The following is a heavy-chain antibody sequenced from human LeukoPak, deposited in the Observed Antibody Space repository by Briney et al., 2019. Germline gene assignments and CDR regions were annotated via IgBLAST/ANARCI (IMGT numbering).Heavy chain of an antibody. J-gene: IGHJ5*02. D-gene: IGHD3-10*01. Sequence: GGSLRLSCAASGFTVSSNYMSWVRQAPGKGLEWVSVIYSGGSTYYADSVKGRSTISRDNSKNTLYLQMNSLRAEDTAVYYCASLGFFYGSGPYVTWGQGTLVTVSS. CDR3: ASLGFFYGSGPYVT. V-gene: IGHV3-53*01. CDR1: GFTVSSNY. CDR2: IYSGGST.